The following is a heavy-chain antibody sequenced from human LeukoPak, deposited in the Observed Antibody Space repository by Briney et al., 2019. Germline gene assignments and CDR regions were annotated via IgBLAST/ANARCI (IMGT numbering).Heavy chain of an antibody. Sequence: ASVKVSCKASGYTFTSYAMHWVRQAPGQRLEWMGWINAGNGNTKYSQKFQGRVTITRDTSASTAYMELSSLRSEDTAVYYCARVLSVGATRFDCWGQGTLVTVSS. CDR1: GYTFTSYA. D-gene: IGHD1-26*01. J-gene: IGHJ4*02. V-gene: IGHV1-3*01. CDR2: INAGNGNT. CDR3: ARVLSVGATRFDC.